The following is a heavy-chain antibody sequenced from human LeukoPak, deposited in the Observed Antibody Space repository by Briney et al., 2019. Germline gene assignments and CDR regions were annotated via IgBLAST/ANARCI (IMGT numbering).Heavy chain of an antibody. Sequence: SETLSLTCAVYGASYNAYYWSWIRQPPGKGLEWIGDIDHRGTATYNPSLKSRLTISADASKNQFSLKLNSVTDADTAVYYCAVGITILGVAASFDPWGQGNLVIVSS. CDR3: AVGITILGVAASFDP. CDR2: IDHRGTA. J-gene: IGHJ5*02. V-gene: IGHV4-34*01. D-gene: IGHD3-3*01. CDR1: GASYNAYY.